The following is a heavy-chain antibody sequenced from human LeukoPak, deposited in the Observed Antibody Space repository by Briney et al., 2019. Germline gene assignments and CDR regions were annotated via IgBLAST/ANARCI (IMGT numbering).Heavy chain of an antibody. CDR2: ISGSGGST. D-gene: IGHD5-24*01. V-gene: IGHV3-23*01. J-gene: IGHJ4*02. Sequence: GGSLRLSCAASGFTFSSYAMSWVRQAPGKGLEWVSAISGSGGSTYYADSVKGRFTISRDNSKNTLYLQMNSLRAEDTAVYYCAKDRGDGYNEYYFDYWSQGTLVTVSS. CDR3: AKDRGDGYNEYYFDY. CDR1: GFTFSSYA.